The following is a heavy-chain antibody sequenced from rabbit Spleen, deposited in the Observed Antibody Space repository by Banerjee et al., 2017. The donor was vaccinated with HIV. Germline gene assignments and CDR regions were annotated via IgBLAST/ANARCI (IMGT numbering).Heavy chain of an antibody. V-gene: IGHV1S40*01. CDR1: GFSFSSNDY. D-gene: IGHD6-1*01. J-gene: IGHJ4*01. CDR3: ARGGTPYGYFNL. CDR2: IAGSSSAFT. Sequence: QSLEESGGDLVKPGASLTLTCTASGFSFSSNDYMCWVRQAPGKGLEWISCIAGSSSAFTYSATWAKGRFTISKTSSTTVTLQMTSLTVADTATYFCARGGTPYGYFNLWGPGTLVTVS.